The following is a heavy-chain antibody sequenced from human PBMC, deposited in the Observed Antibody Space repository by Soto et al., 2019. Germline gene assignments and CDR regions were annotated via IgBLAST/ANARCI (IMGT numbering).Heavy chain of an antibody. CDR3: ARGANTAMVTRWFDP. D-gene: IGHD5-18*01. J-gene: IGHJ5*02. V-gene: IGHV1-69*12. CDR2: IIPFFGTA. CDR1: GGTFSSYA. Sequence: QVQLVQSGAEVKKPGSSVKVSCKASGGTFSSYAISWVRQAPGQGLEWMGGIIPFFGTANYAQKFQGRVRITADESTSTAYMELSSLRSEDPAVYYCARGANTAMVTRWFDPWGQGTLVTFSS.